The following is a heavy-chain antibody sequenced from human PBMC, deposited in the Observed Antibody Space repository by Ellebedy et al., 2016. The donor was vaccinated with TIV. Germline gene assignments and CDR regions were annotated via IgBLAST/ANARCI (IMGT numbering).Heavy chain of an antibody. J-gene: IGHJ1*01. CDR3: AGDKMGGSRNYQEYFQH. CDR1: GFTFSNFA. D-gene: IGHD1-7*01. CDR2: ISYDGSGD. V-gene: IGHV3-30*01. Sequence: GGSLRLSXAASGFTFSNFAMHWVRQAPGKGLEWVAAISYDGSGDFYADSVKGRFTISRDNSKSTLYVQMNSLRAEDTAVYYCAGDKMGGSRNYQEYFQHWGQGTLVTVSS.